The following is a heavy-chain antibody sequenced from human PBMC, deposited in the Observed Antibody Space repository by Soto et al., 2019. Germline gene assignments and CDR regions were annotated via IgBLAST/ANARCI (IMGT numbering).Heavy chain of an antibody. CDR3: ARRARMGSQLWLPFDY. D-gene: IGHD5-18*01. CDR2: INAGNGNT. J-gene: IGHJ4*02. Sequence: GASVKVSCKASGYTFTSYAMHWVRQAPGQRLEWMGWINAGNGNTKYSQKFQGRVTITRDTSASTAYMELSSLRSDDTAVYYCARRARMGSQLWLPFDYWAQGTLVTVSS. CDR1: GYTFTSYA. V-gene: IGHV1-3*01.